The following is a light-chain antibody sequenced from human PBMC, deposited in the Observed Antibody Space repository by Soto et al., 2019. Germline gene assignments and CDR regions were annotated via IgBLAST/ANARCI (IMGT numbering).Light chain of an antibody. CDR1: QSISSW. CDR2: DAS. V-gene: IGKV1-5*01. CDR3: QQYNSYST. Sequence: DIQMTQSPSTLSASVGDRVTITCRASQSISSWLAWYQQKPGKAPKLLIYDASSLESGVPSRFSGSGSGTEFTLTISSLPPDDFATSYCQQYNSYSTFGQGTKVDIK. J-gene: IGKJ2*01.